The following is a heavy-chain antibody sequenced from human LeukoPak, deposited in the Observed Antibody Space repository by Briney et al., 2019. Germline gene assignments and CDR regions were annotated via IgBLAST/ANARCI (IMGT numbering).Heavy chain of an antibody. Sequence: PGGSLRLSCAASGFTFSSYWMSWVRQAPGKGLEWVANIEQDGSEKYYVDSVKGRFTISRDNAKNSLYLQMNSLRAEDTAVYYCARGGGQIYYDFWSGYSDYFDYWGQGTLVTVSS. CDR2: IEQDGSEK. CDR1: GFTFSSYW. V-gene: IGHV3-7*02. CDR3: ARGGGQIYYDFWSGYSDYFDY. D-gene: IGHD3-3*01. J-gene: IGHJ4*02.